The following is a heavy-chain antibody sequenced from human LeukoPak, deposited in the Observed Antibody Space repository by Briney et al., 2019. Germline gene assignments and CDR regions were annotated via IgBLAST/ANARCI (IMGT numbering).Heavy chain of an antibody. CDR1: GYTLSRYC. D-gene: IGHD4-17*01. CDR3: ARGVLEGDYGFDL. CDR2: IKKEGREK. Sequence: GGSLRLSCAVSGYTLSRYCMSCVRQAPGKGREWVANIKKEGREKYYADSVKGRFTTSRDNDKNSMYLQINSLRAEDTAVYYCARGVLEGDYGFDLWGRGTLVTVSS. V-gene: IGHV3-7*01. J-gene: IGHJ2*01.